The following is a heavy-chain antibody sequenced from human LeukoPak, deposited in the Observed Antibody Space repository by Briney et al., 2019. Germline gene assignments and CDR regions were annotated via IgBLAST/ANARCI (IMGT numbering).Heavy chain of an antibody. CDR3: ARRYCSSTSCYHGMDV. CDR1: GGSFSGYY. J-gene: IGHJ6*02. CDR2: IYYSGST. D-gene: IGHD2-2*01. Sequence: SETLSLTCAVYGGSFSGYYWSWIRQPPGKGLEWIGYIYYSGSTDYNPSLKSRVTISVDTSKNQFSLKLSSVIAADTAVYYCARRYCSSTSCYHGMDVWGQGTTVTVSS. V-gene: IGHV4-59*01.